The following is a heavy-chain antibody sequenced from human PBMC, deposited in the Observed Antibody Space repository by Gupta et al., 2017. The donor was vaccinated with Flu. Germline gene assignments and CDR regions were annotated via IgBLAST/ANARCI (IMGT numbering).Heavy chain of an antibody. J-gene: IGHJ4*02. Sequence: EVQLVESGGGLVQPGGSLSLSCPVSEFTFNTYELNWVRQAPGKGLEWISYISESGSTAYYADSVKGRFTISRDNANNLLYLQMISLRADDTAVYYCAREINYSSAFDSWGRGTLVTVSS. CDR3: AREINYSSAFDS. CDR1: EFTFNTYE. V-gene: IGHV3-48*03. CDR2: ISESGSTA. D-gene: IGHD6-25*01.